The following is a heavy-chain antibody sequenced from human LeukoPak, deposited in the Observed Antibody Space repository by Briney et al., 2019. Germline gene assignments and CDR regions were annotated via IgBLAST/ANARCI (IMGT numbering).Heavy chain of an antibody. CDR1: GYSFTSYW. J-gene: IGHJ6*02. V-gene: IGHV5-51*01. CDR2: IYPGDSDT. Sequence: GESLKISCKGSGYSFTSYWIGWVRQMPGKGLEWMGIIYPGDSDTRYSPSFQGQVTISADKSICTAYLQWSSLKASDTAMYYCARHAAAYCSGGSCITYYGMDVWGRGTTVTVSS. D-gene: IGHD2-15*01. CDR3: ARHAAAYCSGGSCITYYGMDV.